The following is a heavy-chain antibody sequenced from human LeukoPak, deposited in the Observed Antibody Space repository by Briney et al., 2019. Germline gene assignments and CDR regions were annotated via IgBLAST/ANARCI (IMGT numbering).Heavy chain of an antibody. V-gene: IGHV4-59*01. CDR3: ARELCSTTTCYFDY. CDR1: GGSISSYY. CDR2: IYYTGRT. Sequence: PSETLSLTCSVFGGSISSYYWSWIRQPPGKGLEWIGYIYYTGRTNYNPSLKSRVTISVDTSKNQFSLKLNSVTAADTAVYYCARELCSTTTCYFDYWGQGTLVTVSS. D-gene: IGHD2-2*01. J-gene: IGHJ4*02.